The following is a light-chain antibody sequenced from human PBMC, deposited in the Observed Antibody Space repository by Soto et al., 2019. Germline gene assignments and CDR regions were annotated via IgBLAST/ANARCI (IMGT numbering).Light chain of an antibody. CDR1: KLEHKY. CDR3: QAWDSSTLV. Sequence: SYELTQPPSVSVFPGQTASITCSGDKLEHKYTCWYQQKPGQSPVLVIYQHYKRPSGIPERFSGSNSGNTATLTISGTQAMDEADYYCQAWDSSTLVFGGGTKLTVL. CDR2: QHY. V-gene: IGLV3-1*01. J-gene: IGLJ2*01.